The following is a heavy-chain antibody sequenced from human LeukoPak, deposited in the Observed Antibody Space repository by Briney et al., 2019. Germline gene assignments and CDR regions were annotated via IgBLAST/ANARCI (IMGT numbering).Heavy chain of an antibody. CDR3: AKRATVATFGHCDY. D-gene: IGHD4-17*01. CDR1: GFTFSTYG. J-gene: IGHJ4*02. Sequence: GGSLRLSCTASGFTFSTYGMHWVRQAPGKGLEWVTLISYDGSTKYYSDPVKGRFTLSRDNSKNTLYLQMNSLRAEDTAVYYCAKRATVATFGHCDYWGQGTLVTVSS. V-gene: IGHV3-30*18. CDR2: ISYDGSTK.